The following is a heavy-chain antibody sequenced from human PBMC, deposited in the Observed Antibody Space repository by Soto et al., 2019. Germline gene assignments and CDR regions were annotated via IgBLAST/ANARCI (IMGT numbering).Heavy chain of an antibody. CDR1: GFSFNNYA. J-gene: IGHJ4*02. D-gene: IGHD2-2*01. V-gene: IGHV3-23*01. CDR2: ISDSGST. CDR3: AKDVGGHYCTPTSCLYFFHS. Sequence: EVQLLESGGGLVQPGGSLRLSCAASGFSFNNYAMNWVRQAPGQGLEWVSTISDSGSTYYADSVKGRFTISTDNSKNTLYLQMKSLRAEDTAVYFCAKDVGGHYCTPTSCLYFFHSWGRGTLVTVSS.